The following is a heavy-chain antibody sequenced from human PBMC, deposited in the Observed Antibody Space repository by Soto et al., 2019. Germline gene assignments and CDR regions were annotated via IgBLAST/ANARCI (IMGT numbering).Heavy chain of an antibody. CDR1: GFTFSSYA. D-gene: IGHD3-22*01. Sequence: PGGSLRLSCAASGFTFSSYAMSWVRQAPGKGLEWVSAISGSGGSTYYADSVKGRFTISRDNSKNTLYLQMNSLRAEDTAVYYCAKFSGRVTMXVVVIKAPGYYYYGMDVWGQGTTVTVSS. CDR3: AKFSGRVTMXVVVIKAPGYYYYGMDV. J-gene: IGHJ6*02. CDR2: ISGSGGST. V-gene: IGHV3-23*01.